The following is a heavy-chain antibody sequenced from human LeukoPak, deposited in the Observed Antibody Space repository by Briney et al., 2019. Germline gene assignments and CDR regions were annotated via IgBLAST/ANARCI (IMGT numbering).Heavy chain of an antibody. J-gene: IGHJ6*02. CDR2: IYHSGST. CDR1: GGSFSGYY. CDR3: ARLRGKYYDFWSGEFYYYYYGMDV. Sequence: SETLSLTCAVYGGSFSGYYWSWIRQPPGKGLEWIGEIYHSGSTNYNPSLKSRVTISVDTSKNQFSLKLSSVTAADTAVYYCARLRGKYYDFWSGEFYYYYYGMDVWGQGTTVTVSS. V-gene: IGHV4-34*01. D-gene: IGHD3-3*01.